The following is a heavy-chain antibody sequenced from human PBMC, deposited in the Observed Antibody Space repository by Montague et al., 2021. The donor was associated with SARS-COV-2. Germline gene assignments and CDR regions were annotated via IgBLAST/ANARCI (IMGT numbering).Heavy chain of an antibody. CDR1: GFTFRNYA. J-gene: IGHJ4*02. CDR2: ISSDGVHI. V-gene: IGHV3-64*01. Sequence: SLRLSCAASGFTFRNYAMYWVRQAPGKGLEYVSAISSDGVHIYYANSVKGRFTISRDNSKNTLSLQMGSLRAEDMAMYYCARDEGSYWGQGTLVTVSS. CDR3: ARDEGSY.